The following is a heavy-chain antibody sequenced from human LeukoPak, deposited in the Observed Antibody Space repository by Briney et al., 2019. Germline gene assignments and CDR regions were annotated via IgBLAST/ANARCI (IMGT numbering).Heavy chain of an antibody. CDR3: AKEPVTSLDAEYFQH. D-gene: IGHD4-17*01. CDR1: GFTFDDYA. Sequence: RPGGSLRLSCAASGFTFDDYAMHWVRQAPGKGLEWVSLISGDGGSTYCADSVKGRFTISRDNSKNSLYLQMNSLRTEDTALYYCAKEPVTSLDAEYFQHWGQGTLVTVSS. V-gene: IGHV3-43*02. J-gene: IGHJ1*01. CDR2: ISGDGGST.